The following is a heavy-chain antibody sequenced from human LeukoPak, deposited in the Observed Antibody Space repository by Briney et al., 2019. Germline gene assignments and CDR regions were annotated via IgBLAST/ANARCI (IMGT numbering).Heavy chain of an antibody. J-gene: IGHJ4*02. D-gene: IGHD5-12*01. CDR2: ISYDGSNK. CDR1: GFTFSSYG. V-gene: IGHV3-30*18. Sequence: GRSLRLSCAASGFTFSSYGMHWVRQAPGKGLEWVAVISYDGSNKYYADSVKGRFTISRDNSKNTPYLQMNSLRAEDTAVYYCAKMRYSGYGDFDYWGQGTLVTVSS. CDR3: AKMRYSGYGDFDY.